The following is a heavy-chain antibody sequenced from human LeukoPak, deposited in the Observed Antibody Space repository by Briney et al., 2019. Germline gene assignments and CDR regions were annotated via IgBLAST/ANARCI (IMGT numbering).Heavy chain of an antibody. CDR2: IWYDGSNK. CDR1: GFTFSSYG. V-gene: IGHV3-33*01. J-gene: IGHJ4*02. D-gene: IGHD6-19*01. Sequence: GGSLRLSCATSGFTFSSYGMHWVRQAPGKGLEWVAVIWYDGSNKYYADSVKGRFTISRDNSKNTLYLQMNSLRAEDTAVYYCARATSYDIAVAGDYWGQGTLVTVSS. CDR3: ARATSYDIAVAGDY.